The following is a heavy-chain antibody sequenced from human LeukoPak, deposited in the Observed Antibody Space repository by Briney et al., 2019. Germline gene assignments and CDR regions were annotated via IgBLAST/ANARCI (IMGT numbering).Heavy chain of an antibody. J-gene: IGHJ5*02. D-gene: IGHD2-2*01. V-gene: IGHV1-2*02. CDR1: GYRFSASS. Sequence: ASVKVSCKASGYRFSASSMHWVRQAPGQGLEWMGWINPDSGATHFAQKFQGRVIMTSDTSISTVYLELSRLRSDDTAVYYCAREGCFSTNCHVIGDDNWIDPWGQGTLVTVPS. CDR3: AREGCFSTNCHVIGDDNWIDP. CDR2: INPDSGAT.